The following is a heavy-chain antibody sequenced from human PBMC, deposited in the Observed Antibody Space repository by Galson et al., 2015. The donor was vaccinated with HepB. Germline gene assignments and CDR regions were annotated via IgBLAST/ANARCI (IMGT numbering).Heavy chain of an antibody. Sequence: SLRLSCAASGFTFSSYGMHWVRQAPGKGLEWVAVIWYDGSNKYYADSVKGRFTISRDNSKNTLYLQMNSLRAEDTAVYYCARDFGYSNYDAFDIWGQGTMVTVSS. CDR2: IWYDGSNK. CDR1: GFTFSSYG. V-gene: IGHV3-33*01. J-gene: IGHJ3*02. D-gene: IGHD4-11*01. CDR3: ARDFGYSNYDAFDI.